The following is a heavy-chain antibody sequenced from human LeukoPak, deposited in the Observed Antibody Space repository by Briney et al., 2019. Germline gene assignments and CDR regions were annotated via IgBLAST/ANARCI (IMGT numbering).Heavy chain of an antibody. CDR2: ISDSGGRT. D-gene: IGHD3-22*01. V-gene: IGHV3-23*01. CDR1: GITLSDYG. Sequence: GGPLRLSCAVSGITLSDYGMSWVRQAPGKGLEWVAGISDSGGRTNYADSVKGRFTISRDNLKNTLYLQMNSLRAEDTAVYFCAKRGVVIRVILVGFHREANYFDSWGQGALVTVSS. CDR3: AKRGVVIRVILVGFHREANYFDS. J-gene: IGHJ4*02.